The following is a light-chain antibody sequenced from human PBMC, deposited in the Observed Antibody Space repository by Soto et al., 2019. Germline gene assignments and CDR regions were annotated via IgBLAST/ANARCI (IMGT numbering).Light chain of an antibody. Sequence: DIVMAQSPLSLPVSPGEPASISCRSNKSLLHITGETFLFWYLQKPGQSPQLLIYEVSTRVSGVPDRFSGSGSGTDFTLEISRVETDDVGIYYCMQSTQLPPTFGQGTRLEIK. J-gene: IGKJ5*01. CDR1: KSLLHITGETF. CDR3: MQSTQLPPT. CDR2: EVS. V-gene: IGKV2D-29*02.